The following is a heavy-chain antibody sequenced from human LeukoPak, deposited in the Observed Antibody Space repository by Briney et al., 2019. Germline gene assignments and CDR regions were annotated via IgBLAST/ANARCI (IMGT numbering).Heavy chain of an antibody. D-gene: IGHD1-7*01. Sequence: ASVKVSCKASGYTFTSYDINWVRQATGQGLEWMGWMNPNSGNTGYAQKFQGRVTMTRNTSISTAYMELSSLRSEDTAVYYCARGKTRTTFYYYHYYMDVGRKGTTVTVSS. CDR3: ARGKTRTTFYYYHYYMDV. CDR2: MNPNSGNT. CDR1: GYTFTSYD. V-gene: IGHV1-8*01. J-gene: IGHJ6*03.